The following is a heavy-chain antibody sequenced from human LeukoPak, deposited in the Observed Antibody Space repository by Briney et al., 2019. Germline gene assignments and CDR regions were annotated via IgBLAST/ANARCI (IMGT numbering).Heavy chain of an antibody. CDR1: GFTFSDYY. CDR2: ISSSGSTI. Sequence: NPGGSLRLSFAASGFTFSDYYMSWIRQAPGKGLEWVSYISSSGSTIYYADSVKGRFTISRDNAKNSLYLQMNSLRAEDTAVYYCARDLPFWSGYYPFDYWGQGTLVTVSS. CDR3: ARDLPFWSGYYPFDY. D-gene: IGHD3-3*01. J-gene: IGHJ4*02. V-gene: IGHV3-11*04.